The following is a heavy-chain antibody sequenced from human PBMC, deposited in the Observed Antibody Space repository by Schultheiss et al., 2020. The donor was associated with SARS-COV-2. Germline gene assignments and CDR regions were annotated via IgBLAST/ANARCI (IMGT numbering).Heavy chain of an antibody. CDR1: GFTFSSYA. J-gene: IGHJ4*02. Sequence: GESLKISCAASGFTFSSYAMNWVRQAPGKGLEWVSAISGSGGSTYYADSVKGRFTISRDNSKNTLYLQMNSLRAEDTAVYYCAKADCSSTSCLTGGRYYFDYWGQGTLVTVSS. CDR3: AKADCSSTSCLTGGRYYFDY. V-gene: IGHV3-23*01. CDR2: ISGSGGST. D-gene: IGHD2-2*01.